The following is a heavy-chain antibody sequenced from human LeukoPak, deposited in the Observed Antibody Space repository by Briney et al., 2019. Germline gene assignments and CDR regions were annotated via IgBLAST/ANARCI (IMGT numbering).Heavy chain of an antibody. CDR2: IYYSGST. CDR3: ARPRYLAAAPFDY. J-gene: IGHJ4*02. CDR1: GGSISSSSQY. Sequence: SETLSLTCTVSGGSISSSSQYWGWIRQPPGKGLEWIGSIYYSGSTYYNPSLKSRLTISMDTSKNQFSLKLSSVTAADTAVYYCARPRYLAAAPFDYWGQGTLVTVSS. D-gene: IGHD6-13*01. V-gene: IGHV4-39*01.